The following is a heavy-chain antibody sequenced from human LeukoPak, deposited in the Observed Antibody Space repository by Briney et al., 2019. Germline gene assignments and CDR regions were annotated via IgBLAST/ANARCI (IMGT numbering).Heavy chain of an antibody. V-gene: IGHV3-23*01. D-gene: IGHD6-13*01. CDR1: GFTFSSYA. Sequence: GGSLRLSCAASGFTFSSYAMSRVRQAPGKGLEWVSAISGSGGSTYYADSVKGRFTISRDNSKNTLYLQMNSLRAEDTAVYYCAKVGHGYSSIPLLDYWGQGTLVTVSS. CDR2: ISGSGGST. CDR3: AKVGHGYSSIPLLDY. J-gene: IGHJ4*02.